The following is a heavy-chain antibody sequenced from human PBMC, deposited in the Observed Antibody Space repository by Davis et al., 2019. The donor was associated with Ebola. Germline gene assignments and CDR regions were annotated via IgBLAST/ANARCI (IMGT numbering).Heavy chain of an antibody. V-gene: IGHV1-18*04. CDR2: ISPHNGNT. CDR3: ARSTYDILIDFDF. CDR1: GYPFTSSA. Sequence: AASVKVSCKASGYPFTSSAVTWVRQAPGQGLQWMGWISPHNGNTNYAQKFQGRVTLTTDTSTSTAYMELRSLRSDDTAMYYCARSTYDILIDFDFWGQGTLVTVSS. D-gene: IGHD3-9*01. J-gene: IGHJ4*02.